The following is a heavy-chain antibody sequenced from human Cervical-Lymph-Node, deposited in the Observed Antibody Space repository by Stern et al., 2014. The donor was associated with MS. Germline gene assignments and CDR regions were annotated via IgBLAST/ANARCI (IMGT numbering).Heavy chain of an antibody. D-gene: IGHD3-3*01. J-gene: IGHJ5*02. CDR2: MNPHGGGA. CDR3: ARGNYDFWSGGSDNCFDP. Sequence: QVQLVQSGAEVRNPGASVKVSCKASQYTFTGYYVHWVRQVPGQGLEWVGWMNPHGGGAAYAQEFEGRITMTWDTSINTGYMEITTLRSDDTAVYYCARGNYDFWSGGSDNCFDPWGQGTLVIVSS. V-gene: IGHV1-2*02. CDR1: QYTFTGYY.